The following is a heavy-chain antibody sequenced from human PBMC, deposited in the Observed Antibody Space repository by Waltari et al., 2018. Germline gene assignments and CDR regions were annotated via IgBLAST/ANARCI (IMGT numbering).Heavy chain of an antibody. CDR2: VHHSGKT. CDR1: GASISGNYW. V-gene: IGHV4-4*02. J-gene: IGHJ4*02. CDR3: AGDRAIGLFFDY. Sequence: QLEEAGHGLVEPSGARSLTCAVSGASISGNYWWSWVRQSPEKGLEWIGQVHHSGKTHYNPSLQSRVTISVDKPKNQFSLNLNSVTAADTAVYYCAGDRAIGLFFDYWGRGTLVTVSS. D-gene: IGHD2-2*01.